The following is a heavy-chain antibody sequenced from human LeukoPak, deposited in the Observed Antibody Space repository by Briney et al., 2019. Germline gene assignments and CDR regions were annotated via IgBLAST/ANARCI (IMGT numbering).Heavy chain of an antibody. CDR3: AKDRGQWIPLWSLIDY. CDR2: VNRDGSET. J-gene: IGHJ4*02. D-gene: IGHD5-18*01. V-gene: IGHV3-7*01. CDR1: GFALSSHW. Sequence: GGSLRLSCAASGFALSSHWMTWVRQVPGRGPEWVANVNRDGSETYYLDSVKGRFTISRDNAKNTLYLQMNSMRPEDTAVYYCAKDRGQWIPLWSLIDYWGQGTLVTVSS.